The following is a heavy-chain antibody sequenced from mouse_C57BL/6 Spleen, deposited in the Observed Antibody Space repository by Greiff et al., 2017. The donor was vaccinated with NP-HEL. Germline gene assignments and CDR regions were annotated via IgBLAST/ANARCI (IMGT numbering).Heavy chain of an antibody. D-gene: IGHD1-3*01. CDR2: IDPSDSYT. J-gene: IGHJ3*01. CDR1: GYTFTSYW. V-gene: IGHV1-50*01. CDR3: ARYNFAY. Sequence: QVQLQQPGAELVKPGASVKLSCKASGYTFTSYWMQWVKQRPGQGLEWIGEIDPSDSYTNSNQKFKGKATLTVDTSSSTAYMQLSSLTSEDSAVYYCARYNFAYWGQGTLVTVSA.